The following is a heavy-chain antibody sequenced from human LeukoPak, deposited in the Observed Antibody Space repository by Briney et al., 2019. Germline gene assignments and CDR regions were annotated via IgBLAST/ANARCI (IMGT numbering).Heavy chain of an antibody. CDR3: ARRGFFGSGSYLHYYMDV. CDR2: INPNSGGT. V-gene: IGHV1-2*02. J-gene: IGHJ6*03. Sequence: GGSVQVSCKASGGTFSSYAISWVRQAPGQGLEWMGWINPNSGGTNYAQKFQGRVTMTRDTSISTAYMELSRLRSDDTAVYYCARRGFFGSGSYLHYYMDVWGKGTTVTISS. D-gene: IGHD3-10*01. CDR1: GGTFSSYA.